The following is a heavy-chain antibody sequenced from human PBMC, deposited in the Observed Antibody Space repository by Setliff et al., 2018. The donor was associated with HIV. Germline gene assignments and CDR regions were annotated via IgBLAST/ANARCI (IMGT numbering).Heavy chain of an antibody. CDR1: GYTFNGYY. Sequence: GASVQVSCKASGYTFNGYYMHCVRQAPGQGLQWMGWINPRSVVTKYTQKFQGRFIMTTDMTINTLYMELEIRSSDDTALYYCACYSATNDHFLSPCYGALDLWGLGTLVTVSS. CDR3: ACYSATNDHFLSPCYGALDL. V-gene: IGHV1-2*02. D-gene: IGHD2-21*01. J-gene: IGHJ4*02. CDR2: INPRSVVT.